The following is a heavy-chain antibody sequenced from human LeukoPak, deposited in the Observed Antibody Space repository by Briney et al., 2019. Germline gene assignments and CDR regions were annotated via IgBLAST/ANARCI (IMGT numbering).Heavy chain of an antibody. V-gene: IGHV3-23*01. J-gene: IGHJ4*02. CDR1: GFTFSSYG. CDR3: AKILGGSYFVEGFDY. D-gene: IGHD1-26*01. CDR2: ITGSSST. Sequence: GGSLRLSCAASGFTFSSYGMNWVRQAPGKGLEWVSAITGSSSTYYADSVKGRFTISRDNSKNTLYLQMNSLRAEDTAVYYCAKILGGSYFVEGFDYWGQGTLVTVSS.